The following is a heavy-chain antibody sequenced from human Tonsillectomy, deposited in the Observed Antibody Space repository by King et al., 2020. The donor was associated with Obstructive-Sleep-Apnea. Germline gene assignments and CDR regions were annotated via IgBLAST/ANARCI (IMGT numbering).Heavy chain of an antibody. D-gene: IGHD3-16*01. CDR3: ARDPRGPFDY. CDR1: GYTFTNYN. J-gene: IGHJ4*02. Sequence: QLVQSWSELKKPGASVKFFCKASGYTFTNYNMNWVRQAPGQGLEWMGWVNNNTGNPTFAQGFTGRFVFSLDTSVSPAYLQISSLKAEDTAVYYCARDPRGPFDYWGQGTLVTVSS. V-gene: IGHV7-4-1*02. CDR2: VNNNTGNP.